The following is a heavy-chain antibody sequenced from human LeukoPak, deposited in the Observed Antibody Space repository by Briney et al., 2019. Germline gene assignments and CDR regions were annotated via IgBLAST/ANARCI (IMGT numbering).Heavy chain of an antibody. CDR1: GFTLSSYA. CDR2: ISGSGGST. D-gene: IGHD4-23*01. CDR3: AKPKRWFDAFDI. Sequence: PGGSLRLSCAASGFTLSSYAMSWVRQAPGKGLEWVSAISGSGGSTYYADSVKGRFTISRDNSKNTLYLQMNSLRAEDTAVYYCAKPKRWFDAFDIWGQGTMVTVSS. V-gene: IGHV3-23*01. J-gene: IGHJ3*02.